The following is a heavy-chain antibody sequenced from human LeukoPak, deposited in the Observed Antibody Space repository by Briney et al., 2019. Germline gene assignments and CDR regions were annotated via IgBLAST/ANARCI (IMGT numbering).Heavy chain of an antibody. J-gene: IGHJ2*01. CDR2: IKQGGSEK. D-gene: IGHD2-2*01. CDR3: ARDMGVLAATTDWYFDL. Sequence: PGGSLRLSCAASGFTFSSYWMSWVRQAPGKGLEWVANIKQGGSEKYYVDSVKGRFTISRDNAKNSLYLQMNSLRAEDTAVYYCARDMGVLAATTDWYFDLWGRGTLVTVCS. V-gene: IGHV3-7*01. CDR1: GFTFSSYW.